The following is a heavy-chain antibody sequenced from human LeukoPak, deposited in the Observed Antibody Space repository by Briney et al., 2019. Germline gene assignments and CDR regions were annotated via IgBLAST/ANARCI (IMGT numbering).Heavy chain of an antibody. CDR2: ISASGTIT. V-gene: IGHV3-48*03. CDR1: GFTFSSFE. CDR3: ARRWSFDY. J-gene: IGHJ4*02. D-gene: IGHD2-15*01. Sequence: GGSLRLSCAASGFTFSSFEMNWVRQAPGKGLEWISYISASGTITHYADSVEGRFTISRDNSKNTMYLQMNSLRPDDTAVYYCARRWSFDYWGQGTLVTVSS.